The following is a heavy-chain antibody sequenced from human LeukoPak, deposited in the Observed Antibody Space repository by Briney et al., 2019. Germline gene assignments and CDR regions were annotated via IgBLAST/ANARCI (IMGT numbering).Heavy chain of an antibody. Sequence: ASVKVSCKASGYTFTSYDINWVRQATGQGLEWMGWMNPNSGNTGYAQKFQGRVTITRNTSINTAYMELSSLRSEDTAVYYCARERKGTCSSTSCSGWFDPWGQGTLVTVSS. J-gene: IGHJ5*02. CDR1: GYTFTSYD. D-gene: IGHD2-2*01. V-gene: IGHV1-8*03. CDR3: ARERKGTCSSTSCSGWFDP. CDR2: MNPNSGNT.